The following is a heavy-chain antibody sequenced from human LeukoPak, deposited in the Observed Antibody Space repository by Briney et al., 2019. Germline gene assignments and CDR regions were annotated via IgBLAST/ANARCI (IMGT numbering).Heavy chain of an antibody. CDR3: ARDSGYYDSSGPDVLDY. J-gene: IGHJ4*02. CDR1: GGTFSSYA. V-gene: IGHV1-69*04. D-gene: IGHD3-22*01. CDR2: IIPILGIA. Sequence: EASVKVSCKASGGTFSSYAISWVRQAPGQGLEWMGRIIPILGIANYAQKFQGRVTITADKSTSTAYMELSSLRSEDTAVYYCARDSGYYDSSGPDVLDYWGQGTLVTVSS.